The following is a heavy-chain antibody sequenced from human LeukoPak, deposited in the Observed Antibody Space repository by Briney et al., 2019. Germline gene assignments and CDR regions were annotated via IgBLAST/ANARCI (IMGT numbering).Heavy chain of an antibody. D-gene: IGHD3-22*01. Sequence: ASVKVSCKASGYTFTSYGINWVRQAPGQGLEWMGWISAYNGNTNYAQKLQGRVTMTTDTSTSTAYMELRSLRSDDTAVYYCARPDYYDSSGYLNYWGQGTLVTVSS. J-gene: IGHJ4*02. V-gene: IGHV1-18*01. CDR2: ISAYNGNT. CDR3: ARPDYYDSSGYLNY. CDR1: GYTFTSYG.